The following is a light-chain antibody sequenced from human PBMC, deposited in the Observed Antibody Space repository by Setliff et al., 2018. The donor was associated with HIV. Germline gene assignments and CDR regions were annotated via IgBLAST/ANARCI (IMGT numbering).Light chain of an antibody. J-gene: IGLJ1*01. CDR1: SSDVGGYNY. V-gene: IGLV2-8*01. CDR2: DVN. Sequence: QSALAQPPSASGSHGQSVTISCTGTSSDVGGYNYVSWYQQHPGKAPKLMIYDVNKRPSGVPDRFSGSKSGNTASLTVSGLQAYDEADYYCSSFAGSVYVFGTGTKVTVL. CDR3: SSFAGSVYV.